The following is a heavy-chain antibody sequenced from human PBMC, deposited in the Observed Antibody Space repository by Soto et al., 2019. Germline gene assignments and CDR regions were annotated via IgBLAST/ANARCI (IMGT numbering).Heavy chain of an antibody. CDR3: ARARGYYDSSGVWDY. J-gene: IGHJ4*02. Sequence: PSETLSLTCAVFGGSIRGGGYSWSWIRQPPGKGLEWIGYIYHSGSTYYNPSLTSRLTISVDTSNNQSSLKLTSVTAADTAVYYCARARGYYDSSGVWDYWGKGTLVTV. V-gene: IGHV4-30-2*01. CDR2: IYHSGST. CDR1: GGSIRGGGYS. D-gene: IGHD3-22*01.